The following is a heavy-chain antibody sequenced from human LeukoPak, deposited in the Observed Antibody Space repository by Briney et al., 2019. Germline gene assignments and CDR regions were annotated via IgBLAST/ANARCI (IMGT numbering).Heavy chain of an antibody. V-gene: IGHV3-23*01. D-gene: IGHD2-2*01. CDR3: AKDNILPTAKTTLDY. CDR1: GFTFSSYA. CDR2: SSSSGSRT. Sequence: GGSLRLSCAASGFTFSSYAMTWVRQAPGKGLEWVSTSSSSGSRTYYADSVKGRFTISRDNSKNTLFLRMSSVRAEDTAVYYCAKDNILPTAKTTLDYWGQGTLVTVSS. J-gene: IGHJ4*02.